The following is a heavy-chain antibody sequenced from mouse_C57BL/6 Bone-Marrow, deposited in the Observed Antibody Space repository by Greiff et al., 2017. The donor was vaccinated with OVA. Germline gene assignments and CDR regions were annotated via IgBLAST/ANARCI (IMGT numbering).Heavy chain of an antibody. Sequence: EVQLQQSGPELVKPGASVKIPCKASGYTFTDYNMDWVKQSHGKSLEWIGDINPNNGGTNYNQKFKGKATLTVDKSSSTAYMELRSLTSEDTAVYYGARWGPIYYGNPAWFAYWGQGTLVTVSA. CDR3: ARWGPIYYGNPAWFAY. V-gene: IGHV1-18*01. CDR1: GYTFTDYN. J-gene: IGHJ3*01. D-gene: IGHD2-1*01. CDR2: INPNNGGT.